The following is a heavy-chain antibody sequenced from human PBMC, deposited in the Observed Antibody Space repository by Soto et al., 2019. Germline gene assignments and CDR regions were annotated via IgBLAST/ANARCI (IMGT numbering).Heavy chain of an antibody. CDR1: GDSVSSNSAA. J-gene: IGHJ6*03. CDR2: TYCRSRWYN. D-gene: IGHD1-7*01. V-gene: IGHV6-1*01. Sequence: PSQTLSLTCAISGDSVSSNSAAWNWIRLSPSRGLEWLARTYCRSRWYNDYAVSVRSRITVNPDTSKNQFSLQLTSVTPEDTAVYYRAGTTSHQWYYMDVWGKGTTVTVSS. CDR3: AGTTSHQWYYMDV.